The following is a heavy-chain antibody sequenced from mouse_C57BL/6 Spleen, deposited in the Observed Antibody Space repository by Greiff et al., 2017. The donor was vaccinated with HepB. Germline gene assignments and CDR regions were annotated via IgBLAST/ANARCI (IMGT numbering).Heavy chain of an antibody. D-gene: IGHD1-1*01. V-gene: IGHV1-52*01. CDR1: GYTFTSYW. CDR3: ASLLGSSSDWYFDV. J-gene: IGHJ1*03. Sequence: QVHVKQPGAELVRPGSSVKLSCKASGYTFTSYWMHWVKQRPIQGLEWIGNIDPSDSETHYNQKFKDKATLTVDKSSSTAYMQLSSLTSEDSAVYYCASLLGSSSDWYFDVWGTGTTVTVSS. CDR2: IDPSDSET.